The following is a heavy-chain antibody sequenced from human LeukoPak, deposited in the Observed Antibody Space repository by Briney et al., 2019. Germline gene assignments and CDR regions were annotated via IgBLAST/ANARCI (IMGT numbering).Heavy chain of an antibody. CDR2: IIPIFDTT. D-gene: IGHD3-22*01. V-gene: IGHV1-69*06. Sequence: SVKVSCKASGGTFTSYAFAWVRQAPGQGLEWMGRIIPIFDTTDYAQKFQCRVTITADKSTCTAYMELSSLRSEDTAVYYCASCWYYDSSGYYHLGYWGQGTLVTVSS. CDR1: GGTFTSYA. J-gene: IGHJ4*02. CDR3: ASCWYYDSSGYYHLGY.